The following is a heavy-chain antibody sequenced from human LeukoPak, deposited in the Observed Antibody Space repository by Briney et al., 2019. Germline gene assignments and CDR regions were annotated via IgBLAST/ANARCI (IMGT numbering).Heavy chain of an antibody. Sequence: ASVKVSCKASGYNLISYGITWVRQAPGQGLEWMGWISAYNGNTNYAQILQGRVTMTTDTSTSTAYMELRSLSSDDTAVYYCARGMKPFDYWGQGTLVTVSS. V-gene: IGHV1-18*01. CDR2: ISAYNGNT. CDR3: ARGMKPFDY. J-gene: IGHJ4*02. CDR1: GYNLISYG. D-gene: IGHD3-10*01.